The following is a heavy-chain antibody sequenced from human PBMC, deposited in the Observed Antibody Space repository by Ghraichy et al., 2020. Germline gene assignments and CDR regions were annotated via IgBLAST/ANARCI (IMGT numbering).Heavy chain of an antibody. CDR3: ARGYCSGGSCWDTFDI. V-gene: IGHV1-18*01. D-gene: IGHD2-15*01. CDR1: GYTFTSYG. Sequence: ASVKVSCKASGYTFTSYGISWVRQAPGQGLEWMGWISAYNGNTNYAQKRQGRVTMTTDTSTSTAYMELRSLRSDDTAVYYCARGYCSGGSCWDTFDIWGQGTMVTISS. J-gene: IGHJ3*02. CDR2: ISAYNGNT.